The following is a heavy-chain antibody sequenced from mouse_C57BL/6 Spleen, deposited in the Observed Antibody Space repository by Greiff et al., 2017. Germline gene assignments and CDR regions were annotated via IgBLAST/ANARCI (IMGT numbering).Heavy chain of an antibody. D-gene: IGHD2-10*02. Sequence: VQLQQPGAELAKPGASVKLSCKASGYTFTSYWMHWVKQRPGPGLEWIGYLNPCSGYTKYNQKFKDKATLTVAKSSSTAFMLLIILTYEDSAVYYCARSGGGYGNFPYWYFDVWGTGTTVPVSS. J-gene: IGHJ1*03. V-gene: IGHV1-7*01. CDR3: ARSGGGYGNFPYWYFDV. CDR1: GYTFTSYW. CDR2: LNPCSGYT.